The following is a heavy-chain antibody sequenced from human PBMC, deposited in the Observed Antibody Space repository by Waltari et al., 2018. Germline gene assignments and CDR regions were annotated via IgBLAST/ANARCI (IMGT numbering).Heavy chain of an antibody. Sequence: QVQLVQSGAEVKKPGSSVKVSCKASGGTFSSYAISWVRQAPGQGLEWMGGIIPILGIANYAQKFQGRVTITADKSTSTAYMELSSLRSEDTAVYYRARGLRYSSSWYSAFDIWGQGTMVTVSS. J-gene: IGHJ3*02. CDR2: IIPILGIA. CDR1: GGTFSSYA. CDR3: ARGLRYSSSWYSAFDI. D-gene: IGHD6-13*01. V-gene: IGHV1-69*10.